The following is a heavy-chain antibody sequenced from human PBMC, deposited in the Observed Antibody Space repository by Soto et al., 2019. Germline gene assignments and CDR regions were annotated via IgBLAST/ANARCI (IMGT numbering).Heavy chain of an antibody. Sequence: GGSLRLSCAASGFTFSSYGMHWVRQAPGKGLEWVAVISYDGSNKYYADSVKGRFTISRDNSKNTLYLQMNSLRAEDTAVYYCATDHHWELRDDAFDIWGQGTMVTISS. CDR2: ISYDGSNK. V-gene: IGHV3-30*03. CDR3: ATDHHWELRDDAFDI. CDR1: GFTFSSYG. J-gene: IGHJ3*02. D-gene: IGHD1-26*01.